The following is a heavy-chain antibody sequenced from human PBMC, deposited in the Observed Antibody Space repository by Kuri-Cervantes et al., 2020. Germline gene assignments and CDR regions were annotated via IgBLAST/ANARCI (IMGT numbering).Heavy chain of an antibody. CDR1: GFTFSTYA. J-gene: IGHJ4*02. V-gene: IGHV3-53*01. D-gene: IGHD3-22*01. CDR2: IYSGGST. Sequence: GGSLRLSCAASGFTFSTYAMTWVRQAPGKGLEWVSVIYSGGSTYYADSVKGRFTISRDNSKNTLYLQMNSLRAEDTAVYYCAREYDSRALYFDYWGQGTLVTVSS. CDR3: AREYDSRALYFDY.